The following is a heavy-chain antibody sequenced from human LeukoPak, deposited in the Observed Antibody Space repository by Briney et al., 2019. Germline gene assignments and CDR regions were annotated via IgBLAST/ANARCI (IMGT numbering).Heavy chain of an antibody. CDR2: ISYDGINK. D-gene: IGHD1-1*01. J-gene: IGHJ4*02. V-gene: IGHV3-30*18. Sequence: GGSLRLSCAASGFTFSSYAMHWVRQAPGKGMEWVAVISYDGINKYYVDSVKGRFTISRDNSQNTLYLQISSLGPEDTAVYYCTKDRWNGGRTKGFDYWGQGTVVTVSS. CDR1: GFTFSSYA. CDR3: TKDRWNGGRTKGFDY.